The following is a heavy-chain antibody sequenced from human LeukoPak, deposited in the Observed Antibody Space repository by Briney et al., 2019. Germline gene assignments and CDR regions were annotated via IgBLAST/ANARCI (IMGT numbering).Heavy chain of an antibody. CDR2: ISGSGGST. D-gene: IGHD3-10*01. Sequence: GGSLRLSCAVPRFTFSSYAVGWVRQAPGKGLEWVSAISGSGGSTYYADSVKGRFTISRDNSKDTLYLQMNSLRAEDTAVYYCAKENPGEYGYWGQGTLVTVSS. CDR3: AKENPGEYGY. V-gene: IGHV3-23*01. J-gene: IGHJ4*02. CDR1: RFTFSSYA.